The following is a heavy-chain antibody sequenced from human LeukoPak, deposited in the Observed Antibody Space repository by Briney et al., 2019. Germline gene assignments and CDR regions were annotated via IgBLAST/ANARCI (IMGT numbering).Heavy chain of an antibody. J-gene: IGHJ6*03. CDR3: ARAGYSGFGTTDYYYYMDV. V-gene: IGHV1-8*01. CDR1: GYTFTSYD. D-gene: IGHD6-13*01. CDR2: MNPNSGNT. Sequence: GASVKVSCKASGYTFTSYDINWVRQATGQGLEWMGWMNPNSGNTGYAQKFQGRVTMTRNTSISTAYMELSSLRSEDTAVYYCARAGYSGFGTTDYYYYMDVWGKGTTVTVSS.